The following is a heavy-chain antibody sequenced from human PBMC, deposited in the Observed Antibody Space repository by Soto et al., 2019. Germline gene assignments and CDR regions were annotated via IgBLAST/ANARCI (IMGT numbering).Heavy chain of an antibody. D-gene: IGHD3-9*01. CDR1: GFSLSTSGVG. CDR2: IYRNDDK. J-gene: IGHJ3*02. Sequence: SGPTLVNPTQTLTLTCTFYGFSLSTSGVGVGWIRQPPGKALEWLSLIYRNDDKRYSPPLKSRPTITKDTSKNQVVLTMTNMDPVDTATYYCAHSHDAEDVLRYFDWSPTSAFDIWGQGTMVTVSS. CDR3: AHSHDAEDVLRYFDWSPTSAFDI. V-gene: IGHV2-5*01.